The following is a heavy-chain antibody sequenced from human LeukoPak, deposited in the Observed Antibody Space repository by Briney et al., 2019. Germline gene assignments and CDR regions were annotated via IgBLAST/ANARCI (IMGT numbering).Heavy chain of an antibody. CDR1: GFTFSSYG. J-gene: IGHJ4*02. V-gene: IGHV3-33*06. Sequence: GGSLRLSCAASGFTFSSYGMHWVRQAPGKGLEWVAVILSDGSKEFYTDSVKGRFTISRDNSKNTLYLQMNSLRAEDTAVYYCAKSRGGSPGNWGQGTLVTVSS. CDR3: AKSRGGSPGN. D-gene: IGHD3-16*01. CDR2: ILSDGSKE.